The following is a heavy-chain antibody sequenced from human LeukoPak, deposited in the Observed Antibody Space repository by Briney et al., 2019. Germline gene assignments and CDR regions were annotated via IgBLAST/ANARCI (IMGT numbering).Heavy chain of an antibody. CDR1: GFTFSSYS. Sequence: GGSLRLSCAASGFTFSSYSMNWVRQAPGKGLEWVSSISSSSSYIYYADSVKGRFTISRDNAKNSLYLQMNSLRAEDTAVYYCARISPYSSSWYDAFDIWGQGTMVTVSS. CDR2: ISSSSSYI. D-gene: IGHD6-13*01. V-gene: IGHV3-21*01. CDR3: ARISPYSSSWYDAFDI. J-gene: IGHJ3*02.